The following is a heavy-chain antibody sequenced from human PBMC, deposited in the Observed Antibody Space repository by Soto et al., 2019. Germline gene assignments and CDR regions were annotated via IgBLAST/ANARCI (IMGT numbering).Heavy chain of an antibody. CDR1: GGSISSYY. CDR2: ISSGGTT. J-gene: IGHJ6*02. V-gene: IGHV4-59*01. Sequence: PAETLSLTCTVSGGSISSYYWSWIRQPPGKGLEWVGFISSGGTTNYNPSLKSRLTISVDTSKNKFPLKLSSVTAPDTAVYYGARDSRVVVAAYSLLGMDVWGQGTTVTVSS. D-gene: IGHD2-15*01. CDR3: ARDSRVVVAAYSLLGMDV.